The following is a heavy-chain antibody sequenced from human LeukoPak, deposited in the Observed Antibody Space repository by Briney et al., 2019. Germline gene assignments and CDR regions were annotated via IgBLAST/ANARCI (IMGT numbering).Heavy chain of an antibody. V-gene: IGHV4-61*01. CDR2: IHDRGSD. D-gene: IGHD6-6*01. CDR3: ARYGLVEFRNAFQY. CDR1: GASITTTNFW. J-gene: IGHJ1*01. Sequence: NPSETLSLTCSVSGASITTTNFWWTWIRQSPGRGLEWIGYIHDRGSDKYNPALESRATLSVDTSKNQFSLKLNSVTAADTAVYYCARYGLVEFRNAFQYWRQGILVSVSS.